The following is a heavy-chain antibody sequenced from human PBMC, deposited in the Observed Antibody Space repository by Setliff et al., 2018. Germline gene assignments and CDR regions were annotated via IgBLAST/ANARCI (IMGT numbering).Heavy chain of an antibody. CDR2: IYASGST. J-gene: IGHJ1*01. V-gene: IGHV4-59*08. CDR1: GGSMSTYY. CDR3: ARQDRFYDSSVFVEYFEH. Sequence: PSETLSLTCTVSGGSMSTYYWSWIRQPPGKGLEWIGYIYASGSTNHNPSLKSRVTMSVDTSKNQISLKLSSLTAADTAVYYCARQDRFYDSSVFVEYFEHWGQGTLVTVSS. D-gene: IGHD3-22*01.